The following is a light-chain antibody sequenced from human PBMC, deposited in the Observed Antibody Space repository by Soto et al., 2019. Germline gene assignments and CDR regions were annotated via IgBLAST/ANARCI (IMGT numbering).Light chain of an antibody. CDR2: LND. V-gene: IGLV1-44*01. Sequence: QSVLTQPPSLSATPGQRVNISCSGSFSNIGDNAVNWYQQLPGAPPKLLIYLNDQRPSGVPDRFSGSKSGTSAFLAISGLQSEDEADYYCAAWDDRPSGRVFGGGTKVTVL. J-gene: IGLJ3*02. CDR3: AAWDDRPSGRV. CDR1: FSNIGDNA.